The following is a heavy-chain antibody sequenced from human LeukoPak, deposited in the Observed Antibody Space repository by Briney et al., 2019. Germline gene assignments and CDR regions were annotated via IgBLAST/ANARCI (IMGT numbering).Heavy chain of an antibody. Sequence: GGSLRLSCVASGFAFSSYWMHWVRQAPGKGLVWVSRINSDGSTTTYADSVRGRFTISRDNAKHTLYLQMNSLRAEDTAVYYCERGGFDTIGFDYWGQGTLVTVSS. D-gene: IGHD3-10*01. V-gene: IGHV3-74*01. CDR3: ERGGFDTIGFDY. J-gene: IGHJ4*02. CDR1: GFAFSSYW. CDR2: INSDGSTT.